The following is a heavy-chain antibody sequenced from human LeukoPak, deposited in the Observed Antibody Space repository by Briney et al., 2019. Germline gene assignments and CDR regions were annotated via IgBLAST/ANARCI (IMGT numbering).Heavy chain of an antibody. CDR3: ARGGNYWYFDL. CDR2: INHSGST. Sequence: SETLSLTCTVSGGSISSSSYYWGWIRQPPGKGLEWIGEINHSGSTNYNPSLKSRVTISVDTSKSQFSLKLRSVTAADTAVYYCARGGNYWYFDLWGRGTLVTVSS. J-gene: IGHJ2*01. CDR1: GGSISSSSYY. V-gene: IGHV4-39*07.